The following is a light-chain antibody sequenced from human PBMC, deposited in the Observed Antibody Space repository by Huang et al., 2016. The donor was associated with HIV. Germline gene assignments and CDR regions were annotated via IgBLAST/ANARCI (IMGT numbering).Light chain of an antibody. CDR3: QQYGDAPT. Sequence: EIVLTQSPGTLSLFPGERATLSCRASQSVASHLVWYHQKAGQGPRLLIDCASSRATGIPDRFSGGGSGTDFTLTISRLEPGDFGVYYCQQYGDAPTFGQGTKVEIK. CDR2: CAS. V-gene: IGKV3-20*01. CDR1: QSVASH. J-gene: IGKJ1*01.